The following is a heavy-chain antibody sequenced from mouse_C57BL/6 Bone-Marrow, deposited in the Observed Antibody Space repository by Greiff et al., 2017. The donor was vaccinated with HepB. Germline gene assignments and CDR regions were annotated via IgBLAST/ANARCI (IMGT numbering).Heavy chain of an antibody. Sequence: VQLQQPGAELVKPGASVKLSCKASGYTFTSYWMQWVKQRPGQGLEWIGEIDPSDSYTNYNQKFKGKATLTVDTSSSTAYMQLSSLTSEDSAVYYCARRRMTTSDFDFWGQGTTLTVSA. D-gene: IGHD2-4*01. CDR3: ARRRMTTSDFDF. J-gene: IGHJ2*01. CDR1: GYTFTSYW. V-gene: IGHV1-50*01. CDR2: IDPSDSYT.